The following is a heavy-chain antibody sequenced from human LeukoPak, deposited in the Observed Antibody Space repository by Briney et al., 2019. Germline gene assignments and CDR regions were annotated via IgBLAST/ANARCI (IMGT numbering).Heavy chain of an antibody. D-gene: IGHD7-27*01. Sequence: GSLRLSCAASGFSFSDYSMNWVRQAPGKGLEWVSSISSSSSYINYADSVKGRFTISRDNAKNSLYLQMNSLRAEDTAVYYCAKNWGNYFDYWGQGTLVTVSS. CDR2: ISSSSSYI. CDR1: GFSFSDYS. CDR3: AKNWGNYFDY. J-gene: IGHJ4*02. V-gene: IGHV3-21*01.